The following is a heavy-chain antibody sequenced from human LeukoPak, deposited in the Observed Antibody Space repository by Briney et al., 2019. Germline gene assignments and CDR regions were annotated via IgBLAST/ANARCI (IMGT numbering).Heavy chain of an antibody. D-gene: IGHD3-3*02. CDR2: IYNNGYSGST. V-gene: IGHV4-59*08. J-gene: IGHJ5*02. CDR1: GGSISSYY. CDR3: AGHPRISWFDP. Sequence: SETLSLTCTVSGGSISSYYWSWIRRPPGKGLEWIGYIYNNGYSGSTNYNPSLKSRVTISVDTSKGQFSLKLTSVTAADTAVYYCAGHPRISWFDPWGQGTLVTVSS.